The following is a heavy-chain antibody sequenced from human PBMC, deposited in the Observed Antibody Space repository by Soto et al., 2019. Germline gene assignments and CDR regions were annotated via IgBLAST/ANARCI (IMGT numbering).Heavy chain of an antibody. V-gene: IGHV1-18*01. CDR2: ISTYNGDT. CDR3: AHRGAGPNTYSGLDV. Sequence: QVQLVQSGPEVKKPGASVKVSCEASGYTFTTSGISWVRQAPGQGLEWMGWISTYNGDTNSAQKFQGRVTMTADTPRATVNRKWMSLKSAEPAVYYWAHRGAGPNTYSGLDVWAKGPRSPSP. D-gene: IGHD3-10*01. CDR1: GYTFTTSG. J-gene: IGHJ6*02.